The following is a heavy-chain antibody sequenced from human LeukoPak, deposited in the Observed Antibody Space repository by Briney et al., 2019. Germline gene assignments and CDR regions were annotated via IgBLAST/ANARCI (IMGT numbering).Heavy chain of an antibody. J-gene: IGHJ4*02. CDR2: IYSGGST. Sequence: GGSLRLSCAASGFTFSSYGMSWVRQAPGKGLEWVSVIYSGGSTYYADSVKGRFTISRDNSKNTLYLQMNSLRAEDTAVYYCARPRGYSYGFDYWGQGTLVTVSS. V-gene: IGHV3-53*01. CDR1: GFTFSSYG. D-gene: IGHD5-18*01. CDR3: ARPRGYSYGFDY.